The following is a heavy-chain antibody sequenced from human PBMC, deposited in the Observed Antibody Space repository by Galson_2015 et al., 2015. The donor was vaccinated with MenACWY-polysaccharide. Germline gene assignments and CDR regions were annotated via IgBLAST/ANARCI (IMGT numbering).Heavy chain of an antibody. V-gene: IGHV1-8*01. CDR3: ARGGKYYYDSSGYLNWFDP. CDR2: MNPNSGNT. CDR1: GYTFTSYD. J-gene: IGHJ5*02. Sequence: SVKVSCKASGYTFTSYDINWVRQATGQGLEWMGWMNPNSGNTGYPQKFQGRVTMTRNTSISTAYKELSSLRSEDTAVYYCARGGKYYYDSSGYLNWFDPWGQGTLVTVSS. D-gene: IGHD3-22*01.